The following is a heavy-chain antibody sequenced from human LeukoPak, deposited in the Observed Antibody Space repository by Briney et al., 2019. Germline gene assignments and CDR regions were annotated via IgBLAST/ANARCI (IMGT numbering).Heavy chain of an antibody. CDR2: MFYNGSP. CDR1: GGSISGNTYY. Sequence: SETLSLTCTVSGGSISGNTYYWGWIRQPPGKGLEWVGSMFYNGSPYYNPSLKSRVTISVDPSNNQFSLRVSSVTAADTAVYYCARRRGYSGSYYYFDYWGQGTLVTVSS. CDR3: ARRRGYSGSYYYFDY. D-gene: IGHD6-13*01. J-gene: IGHJ4*02. V-gene: IGHV4-39*01.